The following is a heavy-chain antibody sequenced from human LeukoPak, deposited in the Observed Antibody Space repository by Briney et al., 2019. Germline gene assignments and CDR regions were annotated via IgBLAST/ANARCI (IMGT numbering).Heavy chain of an antibody. Sequence: GGSLRLSCAASGFTFSSYSMNWVRQAPGKGLEWVSYISSSGSTIYYADSVKGRFTISRDNAKNSLYLQMNSLRAEDTAVYYCARVASAAALFDYWGQGTLVTVSS. CDR3: ARVASAAALFDY. V-gene: IGHV3-48*04. D-gene: IGHD6-13*01. CDR1: GFTFSSYS. J-gene: IGHJ4*02. CDR2: ISSSGSTI.